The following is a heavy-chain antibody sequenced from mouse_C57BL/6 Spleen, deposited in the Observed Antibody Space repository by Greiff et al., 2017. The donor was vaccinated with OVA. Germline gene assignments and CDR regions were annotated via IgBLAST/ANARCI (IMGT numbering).Heavy chain of an antibody. D-gene: IGHD1-1*01. V-gene: IGHV1-22*01. CDR2: INPNNGGT. J-gene: IGHJ2*01. CDR1: GYTFTDYN. Sequence: EVKLVESGPELVKPGASVKMSCKASGYTFTDYNMHWVKQSHGKSLEWIGYINPNNGGTSYNQKFKGKATLTVNKSSSTAYMELRSLTSEDSAVYYCARRRSITTVVASFDYWGQGTTLTVSS. CDR3: ARRRSITTVVASFDY.